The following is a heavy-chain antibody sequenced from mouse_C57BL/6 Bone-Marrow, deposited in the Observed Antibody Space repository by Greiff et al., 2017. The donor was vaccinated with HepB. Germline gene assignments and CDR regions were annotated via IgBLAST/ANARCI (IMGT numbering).Heavy chain of an antibody. Sequence: QVQLKESGAELARPGASVKLSCKASGYTFTSYGISWVKQRTGQGLEWIGEIYPRSGNTYYNEKFKGKATLTADKSSSTAYMELRSLTSEDSAVYFCARCWDDYFDYWGQGTTLTVSS. CDR3: ARCWDDYFDY. CDR2: IYPRSGNT. CDR1: GYTFTSYG. J-gene: IGHJ2*01. D-gene: IGHD4-1*01. V-gene: IGHV1-81*01.